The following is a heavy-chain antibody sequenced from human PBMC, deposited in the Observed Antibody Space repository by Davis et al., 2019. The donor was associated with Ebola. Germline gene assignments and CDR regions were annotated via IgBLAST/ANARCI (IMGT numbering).Heavy chain of an antibody. J-gene: IGHJ6*04. D-gene: IGHD4-17*01. V-gene: IGHV3-21*01. CDR2: ISSSSSYI. CDR1: GFTFSGYR. CDR3: ARAVNYYYYGMDV. Sequence: PGGSLRLSCAASGFTFSGYRMNWVRQAPGKGLEWVSSISSSSSYIYYADSVKGRFTISRDNAKNSLYLQMNSLRAEDTAVYYCARAVNYYYYGMDVWGKGTTVTVSS.